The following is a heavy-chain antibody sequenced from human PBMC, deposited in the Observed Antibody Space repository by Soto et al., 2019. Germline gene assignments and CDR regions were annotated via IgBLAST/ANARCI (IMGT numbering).Heavy chain of an antibody. J-gene: IGHJ4*02. Sequence: EVQLVESGGGLVQPGRSLRLSCAASGFTFSSYGMTWVRQAPGKGLEWVSFSSATGAGTYYADSVKGRFTISRDNSKNTLYLQMTSLRADDTAVYYCAKDRRAGGNYGFYSDFWGQGALVIVSS. D-gene: IGHD1-7*01. CDR3: AKDRRAGGNYGFYSDF. CDR1: GFTFSSYG. CDR2: SSATGAGT. V-gene: IGHV3-23*04.